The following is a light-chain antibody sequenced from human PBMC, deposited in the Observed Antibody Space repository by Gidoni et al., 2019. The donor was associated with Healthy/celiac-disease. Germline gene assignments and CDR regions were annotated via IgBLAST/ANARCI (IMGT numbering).Light chain of an antibody. V-gene: IGKV1-39*01. CDR1: QSQSSY. CDR2: AAS. Sequence: DSQMTQSPSSLSASVGDRVTITCRASQSQSSYLYWYQQKPGKAPKLLIYAASSLQSGVPSRFSGSGSGTDFTLTISSLQPEDFATYYCQQSYSTPLTFGGGTKVEIK. J-gene: IGKJ4*01. CDR3: QQSYSTPLT.